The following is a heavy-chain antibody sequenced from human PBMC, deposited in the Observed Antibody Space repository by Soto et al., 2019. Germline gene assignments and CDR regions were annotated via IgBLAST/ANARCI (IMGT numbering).Heavy chain of an antibody. J-gene: IGHJ5*02. Sequence: PSETVRLTGTVSDSVVIGGGCYFSWIHQHPGKGLEWTGYIYYSGRTYYNPSLHSRVSIAVDTTENQFSLKLTSVTAADTFVYYCARGSFSSSSSWFDPWGRGTLVTVSS. D-gene: IGHD6-6*01. CDR2: IYYSGRT. CDR3: ARGSFSSSSSWFDP. CDR1: DSVVIGGGCY. V-gene: IGHV4-31*03.